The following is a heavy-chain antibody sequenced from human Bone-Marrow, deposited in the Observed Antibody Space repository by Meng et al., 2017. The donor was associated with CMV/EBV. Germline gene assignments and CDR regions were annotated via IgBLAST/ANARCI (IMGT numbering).Heavy chain of an antibody. V-gene: IGHV4-61*01. J-gene: IGHJ4*02. CDR1: SGSVSSDNYY. Sequence: SETLSLTCTVSSGSVSSDNYYRSWIRQPPGKGLEWIAYIYDNWSTNSHPSLKSRVTISVDTSKNQFSLKLTSVTAADTAVYYCARGSPGEYYTDSRGYFYFDNWGQGTRVTVSS. CDR2: IYDNWST. CDR3: ARGSPGEYYTDSRGYFYFDN. D-gene: IGHD3-22*01.